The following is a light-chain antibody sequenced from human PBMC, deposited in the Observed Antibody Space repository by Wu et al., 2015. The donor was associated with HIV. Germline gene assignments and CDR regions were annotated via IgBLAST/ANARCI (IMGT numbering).Light chain of an antibody. J-gene: IGKJ1*01. CDR1: QSVSSN. CDR2: GAS. CDR3: QQFDNWPPWT. Sequence: EIVMTQFPATLSVSPGERVTLSCRASQSVSSNVAWYQQKPGQAPRLLIYGASNRATGIPARFSGSESGTEFTLTISSLQSEDFAVYYCQQFDNWPPWTFGQGTKV. V-gene: IGKV3-15*01.